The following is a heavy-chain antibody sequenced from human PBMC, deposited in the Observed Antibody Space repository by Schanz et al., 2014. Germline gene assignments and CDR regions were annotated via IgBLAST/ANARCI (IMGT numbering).Heavy chain of an antibody. CDR1: GFTFSDYG. V-gene: IGHV3-48*01. CDR3: SKDKQGSRSDDS. D-gene: IGHD2-15*01. CDR2: ISTTSSNI. Sequence: EVQVVESGGGLVQPGGSLRLSCAASGFTFSDYGMSWVRQAPGKGLEWISYISTTSSNIYYGDSVKGRFTISRDNAKNSLYLQMNSLRAEDTAVYYCSKDKQGSRSDDSWGQGTLXTVSS. J-gene: IGHJ5*01.